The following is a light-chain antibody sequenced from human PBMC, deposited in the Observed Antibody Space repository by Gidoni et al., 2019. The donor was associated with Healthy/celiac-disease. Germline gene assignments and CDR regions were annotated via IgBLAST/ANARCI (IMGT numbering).Light chain of an antibody. CDR1: SSNIGAGYD. CDR2: GNS. CDR3: QSYDSSLSGWV. J-gene: IGLJ3*02. Sequence: QSVLTQPPSVSGAQGQRVTISCTGSSSNIGAGYDVHWSQQLPGTAPKLLIYGNSNRPSGVPDRVSGSKSGTSASLAITGLQAEDEADYYCQSYDSSLSGWVFGGGTKLTVL. V-gene: IGLV1-40*01.